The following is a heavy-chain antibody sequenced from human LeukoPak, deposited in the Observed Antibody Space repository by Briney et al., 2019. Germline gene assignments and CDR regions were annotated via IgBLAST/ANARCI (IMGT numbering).Heavy chain of an antibody. CDR2: IYYSGST. V-gene: IGHV4-59*01. CDR3: ARDKGLAAAGHWYFDL. CDR1: GGSISSYY. J-gene: IGHJ2*01. Sequence: PSETLSLTCTVSGGSISSYYWSWIRQPPGKGLEWIGYIYYSGSTNYNPSLKSRVTISVDTSKNQFSLKLSSVTAADTAVDYGARDKGLAAAGHWYFDLWGRGTLVTVSS. D-gene: IGHD6-13*01.